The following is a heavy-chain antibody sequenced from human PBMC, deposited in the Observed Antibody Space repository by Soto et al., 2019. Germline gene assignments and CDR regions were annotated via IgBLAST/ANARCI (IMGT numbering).Heavy chain of an antibody. J-gene: IGHJ6*02. V-gene: IGHV1-58*01. CDR3: ATANQDYYYYYGMDV. D-gene: IGHD2-21*02. CDR1: GFTFTSSA. CDR2: IVVGSGNT. Sequence: SVKVSCKASGFTFTSSAVQWVRQARGQRLEWIGWIVVGSGNTNYAQKFQERVTITRDMSTSTAYMELSSLRSEDTAVYYCATANQDYYYYYGMDVWGQGTTVTVSS.